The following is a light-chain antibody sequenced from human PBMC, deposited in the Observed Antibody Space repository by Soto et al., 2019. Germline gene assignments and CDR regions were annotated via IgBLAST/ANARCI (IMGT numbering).Light chain of an antibody. CDR3: QSYDSSLSVWV. J-gene: IGLJ3*02. CDR2: GNS. Sequence: QPVLTQPPSVSGAPGQRVTISCTGSSSNIGAGYDVHWYQQLPGTAPKLLIYGNSHRPSGVPDRFSGSKSGTSASLAITGLQAEAEADDYCQSYDSSLSVWVFGGWTKLTVL. V-gene: IGLV1-40*01. CDR1: SSNIGAGYD.